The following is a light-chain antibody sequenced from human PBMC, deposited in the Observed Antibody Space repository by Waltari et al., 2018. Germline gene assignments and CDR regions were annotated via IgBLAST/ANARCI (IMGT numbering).Light chain of an antibody. V-gene: IGKV1-8*01. CDR2: AAS. Sequence: AIRITQSPSSLSASTGDRVTITCRASQGISTYLAWYQQKPGKAPKALIYAASTLQSGVPSRFSGSGSGTDFTLTISCLQSEDFAIYYCQQYYSNPATFGQGTKVEIK. CDR1: QGISTY. J-gene: IGKJ1*01. CDR3: QQYYSNPAT.